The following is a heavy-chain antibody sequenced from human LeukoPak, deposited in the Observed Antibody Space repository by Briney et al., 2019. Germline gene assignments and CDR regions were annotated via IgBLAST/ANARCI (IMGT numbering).Heavy chain of an antibody. D-gene: IGHD2-21*02. CDR3: ARDAVAYCGGDCNFDY. CDR1: GFTFSSYA. Sequence: GRTLRLSCAASGFTFSSYAMHCVPLAPAKGLEWVAVISYDGCNKYYADSVKGRFSIYRDNSTTTLYLQINSPSAEDTAAYYCARDAVAYCGGDCNFDYWGQGTLVTVSS. V-gene: IGHV3-30-3*01. CDR2: ISYDGCNK. J-gene: IGHJ4*02.